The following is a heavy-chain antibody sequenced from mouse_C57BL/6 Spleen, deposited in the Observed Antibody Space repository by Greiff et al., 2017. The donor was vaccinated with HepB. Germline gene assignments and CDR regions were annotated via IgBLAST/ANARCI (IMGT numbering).Heavy chain of an antibody. Sequence: QVQLKESGPELVKPGASVKISCKASGYAFSSSWMNWVKQRPGKGLEWIGRIYPGDGDTNYNGKFKGKATLTADKSSSTAYMQLSSLTSEDSAVYFCARTRGYDDDYYAMDYWGQGTSVTVSS. CDR2: IYPGDGDT. CDR1: GYAFSSSW. V-gene: IGHV1-82*01. D-gene: IGHD2-2*01. J-gene: IGHJ4*01. CDR3: ARTRGYDDDYYAMDY.